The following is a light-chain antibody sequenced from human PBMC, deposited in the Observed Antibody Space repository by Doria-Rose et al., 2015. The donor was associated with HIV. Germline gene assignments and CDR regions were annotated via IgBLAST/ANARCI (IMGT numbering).Light chain of an antibody. J-gene: IGKJ1*01. V-gene: IGKV3-20*01. CDR1: QSVSAND. Sequence: EIVMTQSPGTLSLSPGERATLSCRASQSVSANDLAWYQQRPGQSPRLLIYGASSRATDIPDRFSGSGSGTDFTLTISRLEPEDFAVYYCHQYASSRTFGQGTKVEIK. CDR2: GAS. CDR3: HQYASSRT.